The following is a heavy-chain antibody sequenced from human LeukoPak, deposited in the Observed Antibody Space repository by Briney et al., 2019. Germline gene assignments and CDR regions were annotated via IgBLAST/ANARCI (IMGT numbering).Heavy chain of an antibody. CDR2: IYTSGST. J-gene: IGHJ6*03. D-gene: IGHD5-18*01. CDR3: VRELFDTAMVIAGDYYYYYMDV. V-gene: IGHV4-61*02. CDR1: GGSISSGSYY. Sequence: SETLSLTCTVSGGSISSGSYYWSWIRQPAGKGLEWIGRIYTSGSTNYNPSLKSRVTMSVDTSKNQFSLRLSSVTAADTAVYYCVRELFDTAMVIAGDYYYYYMDVWGKGTTVTISS.